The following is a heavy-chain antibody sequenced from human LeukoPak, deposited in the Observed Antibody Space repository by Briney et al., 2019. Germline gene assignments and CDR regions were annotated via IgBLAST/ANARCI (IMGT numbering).Heavy chain of an antibody. V-gene: IGHV5-51*01. CDR1: VYSFTRYC. J-gene: IGHJ4*02. D-gene: IGHD4-17*01. CDR2: IYPGDSDT. Sequence: GESLKISCKCCVYSFTRYCLVCVRQMPGKGLEWVGIIYPGDSDTRYSPSFQGQVTISADKSISTAYLQWSSLKASDTAMYYCARLTTVTSSIDYWGQGTLVTVSS. CDR3: ARLTTVTSSIDY.